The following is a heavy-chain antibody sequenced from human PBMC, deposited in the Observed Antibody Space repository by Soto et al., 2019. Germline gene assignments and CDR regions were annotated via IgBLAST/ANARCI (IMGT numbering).Heavy chain of an antibody. J-gene: IGHJ6*03. CDR1: GDSVSSNSAA. CDR3: ARDLSATDEKDYYYYYMDV. CDR2: TYYRSKWYN. Sequence: SQTLSLTCAISGDSVSSNSAAWNWIRQSPSRGLEWLGRTYYRSKWYNDYAVSVKSRITINPDTSKNQFSLQLNSVTPEDTAVYYCARDLSATDEKDYYYYYMDVWGKGTTVTVSS. D-gene: IGHD5-12*01. V-gene: IGHV6-1*01.